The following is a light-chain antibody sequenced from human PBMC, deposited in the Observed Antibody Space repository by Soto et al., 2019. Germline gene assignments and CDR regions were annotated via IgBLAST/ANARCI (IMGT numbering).Light chain of an antibody. CDR2: AAS. Sequence: EIVLTQSPGTLSLSPGERATLSCRASQSVSASYLAWYQQKLGQAPRLLIYAASSRATGIPDRFSDSGSGTDFTLTISRLEPEDFAVYYCQQYGSSPVTFGQGTKVDIK. V-gene: IGKV3-20*01. CDR3: QQYGSSPVT. CDR1: QSVSASY. J-gene: IGKJ1*01.